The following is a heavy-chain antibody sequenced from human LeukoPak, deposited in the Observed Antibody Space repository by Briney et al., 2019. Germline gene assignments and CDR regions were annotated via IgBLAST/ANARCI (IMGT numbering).Heavy chain of an antibody. CDR3: AREGRMSMGIEY. CDR2: INHSGTT. CDR1: GGSLSGYF. D-gene: IGHD4/OR15-4a*01. Sequence: SETLSLTCGVYGGSLSGYFWSWIRQPPGKGLEWIGEINHSGTTNFNPSLKSRVTISVDTSKNQSSLKLSSVTAADTAVYFCAREGRMSMGIEYWGQGTPVTVSS. J-gene: IGHJ4*02. V-gene: IGHV4-34*01.